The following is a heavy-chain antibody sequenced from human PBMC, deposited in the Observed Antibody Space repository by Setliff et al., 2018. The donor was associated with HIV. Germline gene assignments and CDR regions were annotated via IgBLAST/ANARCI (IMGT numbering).Heavy chain of an antibody. J-gene: IGHJ4*02. CDR1: GGTFSSYA. Sequence: SVKVSCKASGGTFSSYAISWVRQAPGQGLEWMGGIIPIFGTANYAQKFQGRVTMTSDTSTSTVYMELSSPKSEDTAVYYCARAYSSRWDFDYWGQGTLVTVSS. D-gene: IGHD6-13*01. CDR2: IIPIFGTA. V-gene: IGHV1-69*05. CDR3: ARAYSSRWDFDY.